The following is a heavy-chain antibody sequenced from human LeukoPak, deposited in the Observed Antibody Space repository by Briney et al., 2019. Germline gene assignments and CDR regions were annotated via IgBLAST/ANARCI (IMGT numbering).Heavy chain of an antibody. J-gene: IGHJ4*02. CDR2: ISSSSSYI. CDR3: ARDVGAYCGGDCSNFDY. CDR1: GFTFSSYS. V-gene: IGHV3-21*01. D-gene: IGHD2-21*02. Sequence: GGSLRLSCAASGFTFSSYSMNWVRQAPGKGLEWVSSISSSSSYIYYADSVKGRFTISRDNAKNSLYLQMNSLRAEDTAVYYCARDVGAYCGGDCSNFDYWGQGTLVTVSS.